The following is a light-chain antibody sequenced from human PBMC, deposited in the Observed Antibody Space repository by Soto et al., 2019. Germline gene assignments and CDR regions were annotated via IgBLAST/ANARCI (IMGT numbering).Light chain of an antibody. CDR3: QQSYSTPWT. V-gene: IGKV1-39*01. J-gene: IGKJ1*01. CDR1: QSIRND. CDR2: AAS. Sequence: DIQMTQSLSSLSASVGDRVTITCRASQSIRNDLYWYQQKPGKAPKLLIYAASSLQGGVPSRFSGSGSGTDFTLTISSLQPEDFATYYCQQSYSTPWTFGQGTKVDI.